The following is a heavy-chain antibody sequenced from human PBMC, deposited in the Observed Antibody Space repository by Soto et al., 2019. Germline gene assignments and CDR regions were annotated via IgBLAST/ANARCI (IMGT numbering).Heavy chain of an antibody. D-gene: IGHD6-13*01. CDR2: IKRKTDGGTT. CDR3: TTVIAAAATPRGTTTKFDP. V-gene: IGHV3-15*01. J-gene: IGHJ5*02. CDR1: GFTFSNPW. Sequence: GGSLRLSCAASGFTFSNPWMRWVRQAPGKGPEWVGRIKRKTDGGTTDYAAPVKGRFTISRDDSKNTLYLQMNSLKTEDTAVYYCTTVIAAAATPRGTTTKFDPWGQGTLVTVSS.